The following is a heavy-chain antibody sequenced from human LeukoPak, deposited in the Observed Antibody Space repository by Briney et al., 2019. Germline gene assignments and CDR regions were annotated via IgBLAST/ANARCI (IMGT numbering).Heavy chain of an antibody. J-gene: IGHJ3*02. D-gene: IGHD3-3*02. Sequence: GGSLRLSCAASGFTFRSYTMNWVRQAPGKGLEWVSSISSSSSYIYYADSVKGRFTISRDNAKNSLYLQMNSLRAEDTAVYYCARHSITPGAFDIWGQGTMVTVSS. CDR2: ISSSSSYI. V-gene: IGHV3-21*01. CDR1: GFTFRSYT. CDR3: ARHSITPGAFDI.